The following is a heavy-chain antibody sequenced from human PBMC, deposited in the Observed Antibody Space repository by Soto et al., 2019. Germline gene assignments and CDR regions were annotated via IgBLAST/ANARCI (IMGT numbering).Heavy chain of an antibody. J-gene: IGHJ4*02. Sequence: GGSLRLSCAASGFTFSSYAMSWVRQAPGKGLEWVSAISGSGGSTYYADSVKGRFTISRDNSKNTLYLQMNSLRAEDTAVYYCAKDHLYYDFWSGYYHGYWGQGTLVTVS. CDR1: GFTFSSYA. D-gene: IGHD3-3*01. V-gene: IGHV3-23*01. CDR2: ISGSGGST. CDR3: AKDHLYYDFWSGYYHGY.